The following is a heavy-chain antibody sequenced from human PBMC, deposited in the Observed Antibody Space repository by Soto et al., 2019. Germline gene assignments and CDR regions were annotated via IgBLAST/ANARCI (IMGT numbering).Heavy chain of an antibody. D-gene: IGHD6-13*01. CDR1: GFTFANAW. Sequence: EVQLVESGGGLVKPGGALRLSCTGSGFTFANAWMNWVRQAPGKGLEWVGRINSRSDGGTTDYAAPVNGRFNISRDDSRTTLFLQMNSLKAEDTAVYYCTTVDDSSSWYGIYYWGQGTLVTVSS. CDR2: INSRSDGGTT. J-gene: IGHJ4*02. V-gene: IGHV3-15*07. CDR3: TTVDDSSSWYGIYY.